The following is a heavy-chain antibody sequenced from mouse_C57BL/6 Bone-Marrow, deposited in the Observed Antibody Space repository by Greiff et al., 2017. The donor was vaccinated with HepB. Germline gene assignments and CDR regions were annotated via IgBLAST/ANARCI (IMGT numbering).Heavy chain of an antibody. D-gene: IGHD1-1*01. CDR3: ARITTVEDWFAY. Sequence: VQLKESGPGLVKPSQSLSLTCSVTGYSITSGYYWNWIRQFPGNKLEWMGYISYDGSNNYNPSLKNRISITRDTSKNQFFLKLNSVTTEDTATYYCARITTVEDWFAYWGQGTLVTVSA. J-gene: IGHJ3*01. V-gene: IGHV3-6*01. CDR2: ISYDGSN. CDR1: GYSITSGYY.